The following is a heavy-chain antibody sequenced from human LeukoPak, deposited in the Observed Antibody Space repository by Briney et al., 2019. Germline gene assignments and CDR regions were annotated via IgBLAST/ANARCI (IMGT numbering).Heavy chain of an antibody. CDR2: IYSNGST. J-gene: IGHJ4*02. D-gene: IGHD5-12*01. Sequence: ASETLSLTCTVSGGSISSHYWSWIRQPPGKGLEWIGYIYSNGSTNYSPSLKSRVTISIDTSKNQFSLKVSSVTTADTAVYYCARDREYSGYEDWGQGILVSVSS. V-gene: IGHV4-59*11. CDR1: GGSISSHY. CDR3: ARDREYSGYED.